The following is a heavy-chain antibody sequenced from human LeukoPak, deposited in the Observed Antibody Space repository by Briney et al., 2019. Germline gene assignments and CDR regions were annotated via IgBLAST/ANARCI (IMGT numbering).Heavy chain of an antibody. J-gene: IGHJ4*02. V-gene: IGHV3-30*02. Sequence: GGSLRLSCAASGFTFSNYAMHWVRQGPGKGLEWMSFIKFDGSYKWYADSVRGRFTISRDNSKNTLYLQMNSLRAEDAAVYFCAKAPVTSCRGAYCYPFDSWGQGTLVTVSS. CDR1: GFTFSNYA. D-gene: IGHD2-21*01. CDR2: IKFDGSYK. CDR3: AKAPVTSCRGAYCYPFDS.